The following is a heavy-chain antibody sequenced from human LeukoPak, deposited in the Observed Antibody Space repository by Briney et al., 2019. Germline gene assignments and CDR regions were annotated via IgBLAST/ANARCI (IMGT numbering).Heavy chain of an antibody. J-gene: IGHJ6*02. CDR2: IICSGSTI. D-gene: IGHD3-9*01. Sequence: PGGSLRLSCAASGFTFSSYEMNWVRQAPGKGLEWVSYIICSGSTIYYADSVKGRFTISRDNAKNSLYLQMNSLRAEDTAVYYCARDLQYYDILTGYPFYYYYGMDVWGQGTTVTVSS. CDR1: GFTFSSYE. CDR3: ARDLQYYDILTGYPFYYYYGMDV. V-gene: IGHV3-48*03.